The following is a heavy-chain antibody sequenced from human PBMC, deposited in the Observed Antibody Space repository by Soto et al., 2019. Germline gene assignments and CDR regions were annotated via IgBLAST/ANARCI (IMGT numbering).Heavy chain of an antibody. J-gene: IGHJ4*02. V-gene: IGHV4-28*03. Sequence: QVQLQESGPGLVKPSDTLSLTCAVSSSSISSSNWWGWIRQPPGKGLEWIGYIYYSGTTSYNPSLKSRVTRSVDTSKNQFSLKLSSVTAVDTAVYYCARGPRRNYPADYWGQGTLVTVSS. CDR2: IYYSGTT. D-gene: IGHD3-16*02. CDR3: ARGPRRNYPADY. CDR1: SSSISSSNW.